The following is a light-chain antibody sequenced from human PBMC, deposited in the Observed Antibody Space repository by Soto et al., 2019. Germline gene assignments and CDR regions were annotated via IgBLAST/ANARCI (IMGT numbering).Light chain of an antibody. CDR2: EVS. Sequence: QSALTQPASVSGSPGHSITISCTGTSSDVGGYNYVSWYQQHPGKAPKLMIYEVSNRPSGVSNRFSGSKSANTASLTISGLQAEDEADYFCSSYGSTTTRYVFGTGTKLTVL. CDR3: SSYGSTTTRYV. V-gene: IGLV2-14*01. CDR1: SSDVGGYNY. J-gene: IGLJ1*01.